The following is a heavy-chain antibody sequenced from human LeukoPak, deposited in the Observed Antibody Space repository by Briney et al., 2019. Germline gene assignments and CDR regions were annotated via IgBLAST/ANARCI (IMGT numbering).Heavy chain of an antibody. CDR1: G. Sequence: GVXWIRQPXXKALEWLALIYWDEDKRYSPSLKSRLTITKDTSKNQVVLTMTNMDPVDTATYYCAHRRGSGWWFWGQGTLVTVSS. V-gene: IGHV2-5*02. J-gene: IGHJ4*02. CDR3: AHRRGSGWWF. CDR2: IYWDEDK. D-gene: IGHD2-8*02.